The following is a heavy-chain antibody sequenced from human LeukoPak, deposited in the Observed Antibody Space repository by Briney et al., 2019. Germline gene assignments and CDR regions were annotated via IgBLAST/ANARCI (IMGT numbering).Heavy chain of an antibody. V-gene: IGHV3-30*02. CDR2: IRYDGSNK. J-gene: IGHJ4*02. D-gene: IGHD3-22*01. CDR1: GFTFCSFG. CDR3: ARGYYYDSSSYYDG. Sequence: GGCLRLSSSAAGFTFCSFGMHWGGRAPGEGLAWGAFIRYDGSNKYYADSVKGRFTISRDNSKNTLYLQMNSLRAEDTAVYYCARGYYYDSSSYYDGWGQGTLVTVSS.